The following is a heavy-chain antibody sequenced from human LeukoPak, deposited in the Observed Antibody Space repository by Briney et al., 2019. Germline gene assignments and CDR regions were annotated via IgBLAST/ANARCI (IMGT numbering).Heavy chain of an antibody. CDR3: ARVGHTSGWDFDY. CDR2: INPNSGGT. J-gene: IGHJ4*02. Sequence: ASMKVSCKSSGYTFTGYYMHWVRQAPGQGLEWMGFINPNSGGTNYAQKFQGRVTMTRDTSITTAYMELRRVTSDDTAVYYCARVGHTSGWDFDYWGQGTLVTVSS. CDR1: GYTFTGYY. V-gene: IGHV1-2*02. D-gene: IGHD6-19*01.